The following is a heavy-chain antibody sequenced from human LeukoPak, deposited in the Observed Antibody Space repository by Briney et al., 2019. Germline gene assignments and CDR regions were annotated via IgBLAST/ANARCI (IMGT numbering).Heavy chain of an antibody. Sequence: GGSLRLSRAASGFSFSRYAVSWVRQAPGRGLEWVSDISGSGGSTYYADSVKGRFTISRDNSRNTLYLQMNSLRAEDTAVYYCAKDAHYDSAHGWGQGTLVTVSS. V-gene: IGHV3-23*01. CDR3: AKDAHYDSAHG. CDR1: GFSFSRYA. D-gene: IGHD3-22*01. J-gene: IGHJ4*02. CDR2: ISGSGGST.